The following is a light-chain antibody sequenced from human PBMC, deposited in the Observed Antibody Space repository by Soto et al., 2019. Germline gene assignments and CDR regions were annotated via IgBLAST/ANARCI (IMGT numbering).Light chain of an antibody. CDR2: SNT. J-gene: IGLJ2*01. V-gene: IGLV1-40*01. Sequence: QSVLTQPPSVSGAPGQRVTISCTGSSSNIGAVFDVHWYQQLPGTAPKLLIYSNTNRPSGVPDRFSGSKSGTSASLAITGLQAEDEADDYCQAFVKGLSASDVVFGGGTKVTVL. CDR3: QAFVKGLSASDVV. CDR1: SSNIGAVFD.